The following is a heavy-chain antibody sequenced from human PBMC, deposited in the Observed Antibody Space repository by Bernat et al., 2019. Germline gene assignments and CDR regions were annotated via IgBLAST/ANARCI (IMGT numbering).Heavy chain of an antibody. CDR1: GGSFRNCG. D-gene: IGHD6-19*01. CDR3: ARDDAVAGEGFDY. J-gene: IGHJ4*02. Sequence: RGEAGGGVVQAGGARRLSWAASGGSFRNCGMHWVRQAPSKGVEWVAKIGVDGPNKFYADAVKGRFTISRDNSQNTLYLQMNRLRADDTAVYYCARDDAVAGEGFDYWRQGTLVTVSS. CDR2: IGVDGPNK. V-gene: IGHV3-33*01.